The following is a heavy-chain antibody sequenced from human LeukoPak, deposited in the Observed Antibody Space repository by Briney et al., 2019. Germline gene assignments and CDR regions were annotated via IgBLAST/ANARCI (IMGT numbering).Heavy chain of an antibody. V-gene: IGHV3-23*01. CDR3: ARGPGDIAVAVTGWFDP. CDR1: GFTFSSYT. CDR2: ITTSDGNT. J-gene: IGHJ5*02. D-gene: IGHD6-19*01. Sequence: GGSLRLSCAASGFTFSSYTMSWVRQAPGKGLEWVSTITTSDGNTYYPGSVKGRFTISRENAKNSLYLQMNSLRAEDTAVYYCARGPGDIAVAVTGWFDPWGQGTLVTVSS.